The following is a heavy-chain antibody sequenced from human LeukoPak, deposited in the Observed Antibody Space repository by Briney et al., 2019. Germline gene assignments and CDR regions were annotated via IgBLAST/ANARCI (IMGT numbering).Heavy chain of an antibody. Sequence: GRSLRLSCAASGFTFSSYAMHSVRQAPGKGLEWVAVISYDGSNKYYADSVKGRFTTSRDNSKNTLYLQMNSLRAEDTAVYYCARDAGDCWGQGTLVTVSS. CDR2: ISYDGSNK. J-gene: IGHJ4*02. CDR1: GFTFSSYA. CDR3: ARDAGDC. V-gene: IGHV3-30-3*01.